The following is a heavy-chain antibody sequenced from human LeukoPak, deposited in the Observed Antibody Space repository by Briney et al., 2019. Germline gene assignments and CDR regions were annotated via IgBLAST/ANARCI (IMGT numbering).Heavy chain of an antibody. CDR2: IIPIFGTA. D-gene: IGHD2-2*01. CDR1: GGTFSSYA. CDR3: ARDVFEHIVVVPAAPTKRDAFDI. V-gene: IGHV1-69*05. J-gene: IGHJ3*02. Sequence: ASVKVSCKASGGTFSSYAISWVRQAPGQGLEWMGGIIPIFGTANYAQKFQGRVTITTDESTSTAYMELSSLRSEDTAVYYCARDVFEHIVVVPAAPTKRDAFDIWGQGTMVTVSS.